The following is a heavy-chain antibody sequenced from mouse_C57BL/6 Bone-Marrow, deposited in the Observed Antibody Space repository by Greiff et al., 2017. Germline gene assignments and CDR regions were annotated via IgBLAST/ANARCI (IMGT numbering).Heavy chain of an antibody. CDR1: GFNIKDYY. Sequence: VQLQQSGAELVKPGASVKLSCTASGFNIKDYYMHWVKQRTEQGLEWIGRIDPEDGETKYAPKFQGKATITAGTSSNTAYLQLSSLTSEDTAVYYCASPLYDGYYPYAMDYWGQGTSVTVSS. CDR3: ASPLYDGYYPYAMDY. CDR2: IDPEDGET. D-gene: IGHD2-3*01. V-gene: IGHV14-2*01. J-gene: IGHJ4*01.